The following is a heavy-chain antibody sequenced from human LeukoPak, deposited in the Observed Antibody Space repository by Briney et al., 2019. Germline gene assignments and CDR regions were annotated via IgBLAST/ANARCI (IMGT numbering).Heavy chain of an antibody. CDR2: ISAYNGNT. CDR3: ARKGLCSSTSCYWDLHYFDY. J-gene: IGHJ4*02. CDR1: GYTFTSYG. Sequence: ASVKVSCKASGYTFTSYGISWVRQAPGQGLEWMGWISAYNGNTNYAQKLQGRVTMTTDTSTSTAYMELRSLRSDDTAVYYCARKGLCSSTSCYWDLHYFDYWGQGTLVTVPS. V-gene: IGHV1-18*01. D-gene: IGHD2-2*01.